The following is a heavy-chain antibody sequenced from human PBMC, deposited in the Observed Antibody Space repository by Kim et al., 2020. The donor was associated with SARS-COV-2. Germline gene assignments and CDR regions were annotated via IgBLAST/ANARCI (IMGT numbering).Heavy chain of an antibody. V-gene: IGHV3-9*01. CDR3: ADSSGWYSDAFDI. CDR1: GFTFDDYA. Sequence: GGSLRLSCAASGFTFDDYAMHWVRQAPGKGLEWVSGISWNSGSIGYADSVKGRFTISRDNAKNSLYLQMNSLRAEDTALYYCADSSGWYSDAFDIWGQGTMVTVSS. D-gene: IGHD6-19*01. J-gene: IGHJ3*02. CDR2: ISWNSGSI.